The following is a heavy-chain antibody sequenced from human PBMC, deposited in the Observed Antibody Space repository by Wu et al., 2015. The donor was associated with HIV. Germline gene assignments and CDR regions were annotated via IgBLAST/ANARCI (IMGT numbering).Heavy chain of an antibody. CDR1: GYRFTSHG. V-gene: IGHV1-18*01. Sequence: HVHLVQSGAEVKKPGASVKVSCKASGYRFTSHGISWVRQAPGQGLEWMGWISTYNGNRNYVQKFQGRVTMTTDTSTNTAYMELRGLRSDDTAIYYCARDGDTMVRGVTNQIDYWGQGTLVTVSS. J-gene: IGHJ4*02. D-gene: IGHD3-10*01. CDR3: ARDGDTMVRGVTNQIDY. CDR2: ISTYNGNR.